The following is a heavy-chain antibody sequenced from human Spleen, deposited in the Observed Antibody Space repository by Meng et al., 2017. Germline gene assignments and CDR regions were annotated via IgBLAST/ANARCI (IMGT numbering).Heavy chain of an antibody. CDR1: GGSFSGYY. V-gene: IGHV4-34*01. J-gene: IGHJ4*02. CDR3: ASYYGSGSYSFDY. Sequence: SETLSLTCAVYGGSFSGYYWSWIRQPPGKGLEWIGEINHSGSTNYNPSFKSRVTISVDTSKNQFSLKLSSVTAADTAVYYCASYYGSGSYSFDYWGQGTLVTVSS. D-gene: IGHD3-10*01. CDR2: INHSGST.